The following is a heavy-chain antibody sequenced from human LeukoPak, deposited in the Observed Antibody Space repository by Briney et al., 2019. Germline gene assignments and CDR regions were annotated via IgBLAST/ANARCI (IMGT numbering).Heavy chain of an antibody. D-gene: IGHD3-3*01. CDR2: ISGSGGST. CDR1: GFTFSSYA. Sequence: GGSLRLSCAASGFTFSSYAMSWVRQAPGKGLEWVSAISGSGGSTYYADSVKGRFTISRDNSKNTLYLQMNSLRAEDTAVYYCAKSPLDLEWFISAFDIWGQGTMVTVSS. J-gene: IGHJ3*02. CDR3: AKSPLDLEWFISAFDI. V-gene: IGHV3-23*01.